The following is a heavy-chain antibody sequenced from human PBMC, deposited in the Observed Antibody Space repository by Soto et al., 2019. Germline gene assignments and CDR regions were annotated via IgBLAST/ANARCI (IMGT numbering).Heavy chain of an antibody. CDR3: TTVGRYCGGHCSFY. CDR2: IKSKPDGGTT. D-gene: IGHD2-21*02. V-gene: IGHV3-15*07. J-gene: IGHJ4*02. Sequence: EVQLVESGGGLVKPGGSLRLSCAASGFTFSNAWMNWVRQAPGKGLEWVGRIKSKPDGGTTDYTAPVKGRFTISRDDSKNTLYLQIDSLNTEDTAVYYCTTVGRYCGGHCSFYWGQGTLVTVSS. CDR1: GFTFSNAW.